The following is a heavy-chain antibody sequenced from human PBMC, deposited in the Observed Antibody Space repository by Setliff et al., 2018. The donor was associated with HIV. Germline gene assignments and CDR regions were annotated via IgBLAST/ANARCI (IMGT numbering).Heavy chain of an antibody. CDR1: GYSFTSCW. J-gene: IGHJ3*02. CDR2: IYPGDSDT. V-gene: IGHV5-51*01. Sequence: GESLTISCKGSGYSFTSCWIGWVRQMPGKGLEWMGIIYPGDSDTRYSPSFQGQVTISADKSISTAYLQWSSLKASDTAMYYCARHSHYDRSGYYYHKMPDDAFDIWGQGTMVTVSS. D-gene: IGHD3-22*01. CDR3: ARHSHYDRSGYYYHKMPDDAFDI.